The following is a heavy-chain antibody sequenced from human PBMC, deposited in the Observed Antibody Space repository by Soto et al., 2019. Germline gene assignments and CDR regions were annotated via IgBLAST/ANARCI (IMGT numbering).Heavy chain of an antibody. D-gene: IGHD1-7*01. CDR3: ARERVVVTGTTRAVRYYYGMDV. V-gene: IGHV3-33*01. CDR2: IWYDGSNK. CDR1: GFTFSSYG. J-gene: IGHJ6*02. Sequence: PGGSLRLSCAASGFTFSSYGMHWVRQAPGKGLEWVAVIWYDGSNKYYADSVKGRFTISRDNSKNTLYLQMNSLRAEDTAVYYCARERVVVTGTTRAVRYYYGMDVWGQGTTVTVSS.